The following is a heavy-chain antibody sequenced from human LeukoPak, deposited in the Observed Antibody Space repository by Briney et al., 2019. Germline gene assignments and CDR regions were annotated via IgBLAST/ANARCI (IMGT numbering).Heavy chain of an antibody. V-gene: IGHV1-2*02. CDR3: ARVRIGQQLDKYYYYAMDV. CDR2: INPNSGVT. D-gene: IGHD6-13*01. Sequence: ASVKVSCKASGYTFTGYYMHWVRQAPGQGLEWMGWINPNSGVTNYAQNFQGRVTMTRDTSISTAFMELTSLRPDDTAVYYCARVRIGQQLDKYYYYAMDVWGQGTTVTVSS. CDR1: GYTFTGYY. J-gene: IGHJ6*02.